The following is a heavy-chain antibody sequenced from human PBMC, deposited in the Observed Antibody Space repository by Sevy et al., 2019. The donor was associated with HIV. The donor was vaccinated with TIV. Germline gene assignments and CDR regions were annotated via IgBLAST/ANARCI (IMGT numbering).Heavy chain of an antibody. CDR3: AKDLVSMASRQGYSDY. D-gene: IGHD6-6*01. J-gene: IGHJ4*02. CDR2: ISGTGLRT. V-gene: IGHV3-23*01. Sequence: GGSLRLSCTASGFTFGNYAMNWVRQAPGKGLEWVSTISGTGLRTYYADSVKGRFTVSRDNSKNTLYLQMHTLRAEDTAFYFCAKDLVSMASRQGYSDYWGQGTLVTVSS. CDR1: GFTFGNYA.